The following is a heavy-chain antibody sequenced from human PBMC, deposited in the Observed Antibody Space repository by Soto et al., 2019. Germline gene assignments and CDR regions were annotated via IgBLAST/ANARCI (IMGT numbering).Heavy chain of an antibody. CDR1: GFTFSSYA. CDR3: AKGHRYCSGGSCYLFH. CDR2: ISGSGGST. V-gene: IGHV3-23*01. J-gene: IGHJ4*02. Sequence: PGGSLRLSCAASGFTFSSYAMSWVRQAPGKGLEWVSSISGSGGSTYYADSVKGRFTISRDNSKNTLYLQMNSLRAEDTAVYYCAKGHRYCSGGSCYLFHSGQGTMGTVSS. D-gene: IGHD2-15*01.